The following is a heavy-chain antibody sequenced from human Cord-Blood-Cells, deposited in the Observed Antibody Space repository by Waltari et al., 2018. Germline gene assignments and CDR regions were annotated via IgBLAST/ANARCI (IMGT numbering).Heavy chain of an antibody. V-gene: IGHV1-2*02. D-gene: IGHD1-26*01. CDR2: INPNSGGT. J-gene: IGHJ3*02. CDR3: ARGTMESYHGGAFDI. CDR1: GYTFTGYY. Sequence: QVQLVQSGAEVKKPGASVKVSCKASGYTFTGYYMHWVRQAPGQGLEWMGWINPNSGGTNYAQKFQGRVTMTRDTSISTAYMELSRLRSDDTAVYYCARGTMESYHGGAFDIWGQGTMVTVSS.